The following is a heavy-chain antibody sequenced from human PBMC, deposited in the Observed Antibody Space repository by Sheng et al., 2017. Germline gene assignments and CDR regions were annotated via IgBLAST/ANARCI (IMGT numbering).Heavy chain of an antibody. CDR3: ARRAKSPSSKNRSEGRGWFDP. V-gene: IGHV4-38-2*01. J-gene: IGHJ5*02. CDR1: GYSISSGYY. D-gene: IGHD6-19*01. Sequence: QVQLQESGPGLVKPSETLSLTCAVSGYSISSGYYWGWIRQPPGKGLEWIGSIYHSGSTYYNPSLKSRVTISVDTSKNQFSLKLSSVTAADTAVYYCARRAKSPSSKNRSEGRGWFDPWGQGTLVTVSS. CDR2: IYHSGST.